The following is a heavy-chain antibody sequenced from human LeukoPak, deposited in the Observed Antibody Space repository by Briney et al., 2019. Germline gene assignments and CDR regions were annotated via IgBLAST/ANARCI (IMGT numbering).Heavy chain of an antibody. J-gene: IGHJ6*04. CDR3: AKRGFASAAGTIFGVDV. D-gene: IGHD6-13*01. CDR2: ISGSGGST. Sequence: GGTLRLSCAASGFTFSSYGMSWVRQAPGKGLEWVSAISGSGGSTYYADSVKGRFTISRDNSKNTLYLQMNSLRAEDTAVYYCAKRGFASAAGTIFGVDVWGKGTTVTVSS. V-gene: IGHV3-23*01. CDR1: GFTFSSYG.